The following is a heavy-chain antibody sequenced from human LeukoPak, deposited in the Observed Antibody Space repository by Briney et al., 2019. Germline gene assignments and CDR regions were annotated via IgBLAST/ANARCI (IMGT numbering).Heavy chain of an antibody. CDR2: IRGDGSVK. J-gene: IGHJ3*02. Sequence: GGSLRLSCAASGFTFSKYWMTWVRQAPGKGLEWVANIRGDGSVKYLLDSVKGRFTISRDNVKNSLSLEMNNLRAEDTAVYYCSRDANYYDSSRHYFDAFDIWGQGTMVTVSS. CDR3: SRDANYYDSSRHYFDAFDI. V-gene: IGHV3-7*01. CDR1: GFTFSKYW. D-gene: IGHD3-22*01.